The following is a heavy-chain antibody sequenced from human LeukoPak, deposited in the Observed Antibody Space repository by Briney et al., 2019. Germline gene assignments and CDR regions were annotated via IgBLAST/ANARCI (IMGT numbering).Heavy chain of an antibody. CDR2: INHSGST. V-gene: IGHV4-34*01. CDR1: GGSFSGYY. CDR3: SREHESASDY. J-gene: IGHJ4*02. Sequence: PSETLSLTCAVYGGSFSGYYWSWIRQPPGKGLEWIGEINHSGSTNYNPSLKSRVTISVDTSRDQFSLRLSSVTAADTGVYYCSREHESASDYWGQGILVTVSS.